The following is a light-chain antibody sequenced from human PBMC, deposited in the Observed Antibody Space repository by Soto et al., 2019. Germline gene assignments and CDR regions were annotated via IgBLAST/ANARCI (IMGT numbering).Light chain of an antibody. CDR2: DAS. CDR3: QHYNSYSEA. CDR1: QSISYR. Sequence: DIQITQSPSTLSASVGDRVTITCRASQSISYRLAWYQQKPGKAPKLLIYDASNLESGVPSRFSGSGSGTEFTLTISSLQPDDFATYYCQHYNSYSEAFGQGTKVDIK. V-gene: IGKV1-5*01. J-gene: IGKJ1*01.